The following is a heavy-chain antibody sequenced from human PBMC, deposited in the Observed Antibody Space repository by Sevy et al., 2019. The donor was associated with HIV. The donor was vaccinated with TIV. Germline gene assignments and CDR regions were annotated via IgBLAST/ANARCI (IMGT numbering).Heavy chain of an antibody. CDR3: AREGCTKPHDY. CDR1: GFTFSKYS. Sequence: GGSLRLSCAASGFTFSKYSMSWVPQPPGKGLEWVSTLSFGCGEINYADSVKGRFTMSRDNSKSSVYLQMNNLRPEDTAVYYCAREGCTKPHDYWGQGTLVTVSS. D-gene: IGHD2-8*01. V-gene: IGHV3-23*01. J-gene: IGHJ4*02. CDR2: LSFGCGEI.